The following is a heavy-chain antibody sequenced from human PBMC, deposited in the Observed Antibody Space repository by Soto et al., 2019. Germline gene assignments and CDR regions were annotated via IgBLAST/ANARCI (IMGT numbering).Heavy chain of an antibody. Sequence: QVQLHESGPGLVKPSETLSLTCNVSGGSISNYYWNWIRQPPGQRLEWIGYISDIGSTKYNPSLMRRVTFSAEMSKNQGSLKAKSVAAAHTAIYYCARARLVGLTTSDYSDYWGQGTLVTVSS. V-gene: IGHV4-59*01. D-gene: IGHD1-1*01. CDR3: ARARLVGLTTSDYSDY. CDR2: ISDIGST. CDR1: GGSISNYY. J-gene: IGHJ4*02.